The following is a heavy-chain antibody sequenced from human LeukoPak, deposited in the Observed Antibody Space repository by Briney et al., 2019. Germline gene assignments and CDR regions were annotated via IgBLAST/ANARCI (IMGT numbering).Heavy chain of an antibody. Sequence: PGGALRLSCAASGFTFSRFAMSWVRQAPGRGLECVSVVSGSGGRSYHGDSVRGRFTISRDNSKNTLYLHMNNLRADDTAEYFCAKGHSDFGPGFDFWGHGTLVTVSS. J-gene: IGHJ4*01. CDR1: GFTFSRFA. CDR2: VSGSGGRS. CDR3: AKGHSDFGPGFDF. V-gene: IGHV3-23*01. D-gene: IGHD4-17*01.